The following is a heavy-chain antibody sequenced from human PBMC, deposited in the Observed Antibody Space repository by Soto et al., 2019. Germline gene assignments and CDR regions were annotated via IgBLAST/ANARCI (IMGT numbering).Heavy chain of an antibody. Sequence: ASVKVSCKASGYTFTSYDINWVRQATGQGLEWMGWMNPNSGNTGYAQKFQGRVTMTRNTSISTAYMELSSLRSEDTAVYYCARALGFGELLSGRYYYYYMDVWGKGTKVTVSS. D-gene: IGHD3-10*01. J-gene: IGHJ6*03. V-gene: IGHV1-8*01. CDR3: ARALGFGELLSGRYYYYYMDV. CDR2: MNPNSGNT. CDR1: GYTFTSYD.